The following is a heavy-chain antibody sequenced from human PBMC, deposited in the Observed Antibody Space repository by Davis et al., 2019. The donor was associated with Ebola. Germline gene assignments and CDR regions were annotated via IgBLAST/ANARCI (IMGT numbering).Heavy chain of an antibody. V-gene: IGHV3-23*01. CDR3: ATDWWGRLFYFDY. CDR2: ISGGGDVT. Sequence: GESLKISCEASGFIFSRNAMGWVRQAPGKGPEWVSGISGGGDVTYYADSVKGRFTISRDNSKNTMYLQMNSLRADDTAVYYCATDWWGRLFYFDYWGQGTLVTVSS. D-gene: IGHD1-26*01. CDR1: GFIFSRNA. J-gene: IGHJ4*02.